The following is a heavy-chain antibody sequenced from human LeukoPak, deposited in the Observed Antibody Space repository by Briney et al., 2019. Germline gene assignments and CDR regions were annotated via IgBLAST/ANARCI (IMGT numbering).Heavy chain of an antibody. CDR1: EVVFSDYY. J-gene: IGHJ4*02. CDR3: AREMEGDYGSGTFFDL. V-gene: IGHV3-11*01. Sequence: GGSLRLSCAASEVVFSDYYMSWIRQAPGKGLEWVSYISDSGSTIYYADSVKGRFTISRDNVKNSLYRQMNGLRAEDTAVYYCAREMEGDYGSGTFFDLWGQGNMVTVSS. D-gene: IGHD3-10*01. CDR2: ISDSGSTI.